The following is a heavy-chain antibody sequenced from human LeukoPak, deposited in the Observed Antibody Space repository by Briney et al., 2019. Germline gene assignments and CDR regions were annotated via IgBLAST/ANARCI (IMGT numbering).Heavy chain of an antibody. CDR2: IDPSDSYT. CDR1: GYSSTSYW. D-gene: IGHD5-12*01. Sequence: HGESLKISCKGSGYSSTSYWISWVRQMPGKGLEWMGRIDPSDSYTNYSPSFQGHVTISADKSTSTAYLQWSSLRASDTAMYYCARHASGYDGDYWGQGTLVTVSS. CDR3: ARHASGYDGDY. V-gene: IGHV5-10-1*01. J-gene: IGHJ4*02.